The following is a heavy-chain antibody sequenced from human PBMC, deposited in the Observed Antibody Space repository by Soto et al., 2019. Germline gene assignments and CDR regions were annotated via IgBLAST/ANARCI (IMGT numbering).Heavy chain of an antibody. CDR3: AREAIAAAGPLDH. CDR1: GLILRTYA. Sequence: VGSLRLSCAVSGLILRTYAMHWVRQAPGKGLEWVAVIWSDGSEKYYADSVKGRFTISRDNSNNMLFLQMSGLRVEDTAVYFCAREAIAAAGPLDHCGPRTLVTVSS. V-gene: IGHV3-33*01. CDR2: IWSDGSEK. D-gene: IGHD6-13*01. J-gene: IGHJ4*02.